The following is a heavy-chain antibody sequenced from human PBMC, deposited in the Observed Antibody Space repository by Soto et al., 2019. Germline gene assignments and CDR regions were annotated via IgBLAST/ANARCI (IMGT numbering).Heavy chain of an antibody. V-gene: IGHV1-69*04. J-gene: IGHJ4*02. CDR2: VIPNLGVT. Sequence: GASVKVSCKASGVTLSCYYFSWVRQSPGQGLEWMGRVIPNLGVTNYAKKFQGRFTIVVDTSTSTAYMELNSLRYEDTAVYYCARDKGYCSDTSCPDFDYWGQGTLVTVSS. D-gene: IGHD2-15*01. CDR3: ARDKGYCSDTSCPDFDY. CDR1: GVTLSCYY.